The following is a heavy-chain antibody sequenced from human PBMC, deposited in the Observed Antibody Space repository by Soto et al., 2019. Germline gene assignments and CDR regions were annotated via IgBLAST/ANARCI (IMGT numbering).Heavy chain of an antibody. D-gene: IGHD1-26*01. CDR3: ARHGMTGSYYDAFDI. J-gene: IGHJ3*02. V-gene: IGHV4-39*01. CDR1: GGSISSSRCH. Sequence: SETLSLTCAVSGGSISSSRCHWGWIRQPPGKGLEWIASIKYSGTTFYNPSLKSRVTLSVDTSKNQFALKLSSVTAAETAVYCCARHGMTGSYYDAFDIWGQGTMVTVSS. CDR2: IKYSGTT.